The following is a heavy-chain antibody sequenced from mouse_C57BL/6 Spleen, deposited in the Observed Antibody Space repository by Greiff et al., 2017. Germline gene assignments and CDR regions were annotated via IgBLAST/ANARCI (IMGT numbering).Heavy chain of an antibody. J-gene: IGHJ2*01. V-gene: IGHV1-39*01. CDR3: ARSVYYGSSYIDY. D-gene: IGHD1-1*01. CDR2: INPNYGTT. CDR1: GYSFTDYN. Sequence: VQLQQSGPELVKPGASVKISCKASGYSFTDYNMNWVKQSNGKSLEWIGVINPNYGTTSYNQKFKGKATLNVDQSSSTAYMQLNSLTSEDAAVXYCARSVYYGSSYIDYWGQGTTLTVSS.